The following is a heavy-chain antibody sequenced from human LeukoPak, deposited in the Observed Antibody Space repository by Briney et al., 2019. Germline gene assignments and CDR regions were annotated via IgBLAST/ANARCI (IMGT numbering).Heavy chain of an antibody. Sequence: PGGSLRLSCAASGFTFSSYAMHWVRQAPGKGLEWVTFIRFDGTNKYYADSVKGRFTISRDNSKSTVYQQMNSLRAEDTAVYYCAKERGSSWYSDFDIWGQGTMVTVSS. CDR2: IRFDGTNK. CDR3: AKERGSSWYSDFDI. CDR1: GFTFSSYA. J-gene: IGHJ3*02. V-gene: IGHV3-30*02. D-gene: IGHD6-13*01.